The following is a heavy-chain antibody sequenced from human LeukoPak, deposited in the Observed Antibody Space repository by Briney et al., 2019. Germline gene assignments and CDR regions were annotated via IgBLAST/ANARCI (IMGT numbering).Heavy chain of an antibody. CDR2: IKQDGSEK. CDR1: GFTFSSYW. CDR3: ALYSSSWYGYFQH. D-gene: IGHD6-13*01. Sequence: PGGSLRLSCAASGFTFSSYWMSWVRQAPGKGLEWVANIKQDGSEKYYVDSVRGRFTISRDNAKNSLYLQMNCLRAEDTAVYYCALYSSSWYGYFQHWGQGTLVTVSS. V-gene: IGHV3-7*01. J-gene: IGHJ1*01.